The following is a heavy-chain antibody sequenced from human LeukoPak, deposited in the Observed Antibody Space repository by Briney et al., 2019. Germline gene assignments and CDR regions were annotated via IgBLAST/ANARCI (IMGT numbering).Heavy chain of an antibody. J-gene: IGHJ4*02. V-gene: IGHV3-21*04. Sequence: PGGSLRLSCVASGFSFSSYSMSWVRQAPGKGLEWVSAITRSSSSIYYADSVKGRFTISRDNAKNSLYLQMNSLRAEDTAVYYCARETTVVTSTSDYWGQGTLVTVSS. CDR1: GFSFSSYS. CDR2: ITRSSSSI. D-gene: IGHD4-23*01. CDR3: ARETTVVTSTSDY.